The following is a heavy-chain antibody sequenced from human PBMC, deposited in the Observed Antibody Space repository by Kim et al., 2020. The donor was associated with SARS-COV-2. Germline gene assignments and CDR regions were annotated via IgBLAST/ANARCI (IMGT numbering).Heavy chain of an antibody. D-gene: IGHD6-13*01. CDR2: IYYSGST. Sequence: SETLSLTCTVSGGSISSSSYYWGWIRQPPGKGLEWIGSIYYSGSTYYNPSLKSRVTISVDTSKNQFSLKLSSVTAADTAVYYCARPTGHSSWTWGFDYWGQGTLVTVSS. J-gene: IGHJ4*02. V-gene: IGHV4-39*01. CDR1: GGSISSSSYY. CDR3: ARPTGHSSWTWGFDY.